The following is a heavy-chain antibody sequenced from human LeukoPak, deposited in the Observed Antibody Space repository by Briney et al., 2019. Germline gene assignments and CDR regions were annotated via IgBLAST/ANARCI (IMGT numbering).Heavy chain of an antibody. CDR1: GGSISSYY. CDR3: ARRIVTTGDFDF. V-gene: IGHV4-59*08. D-gene: IGHD4-11*01. Sequence: SETLSLTCTVSGGSISSYYWSWIRQPPGKGLEWIGYIYYSGSTNYSPSLKSRVTISVDTSQNQFSLKLSSVTAADTAVYYCARRIVTTGDFDFWGQGTLVTVSS. CDR2: IYYSGST. J-gene: IGHJ4*02.